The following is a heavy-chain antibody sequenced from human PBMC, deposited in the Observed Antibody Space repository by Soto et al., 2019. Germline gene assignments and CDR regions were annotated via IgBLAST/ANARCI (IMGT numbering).Heavy chain of an antibody. D-gene: IGHD2-8*01. CDR3: ASQRPRYCTNGVCYTGPRYFDY. CDR1: GGSISSSSYY. Sequence: QLQLQESGPGLVKPSETLSLTCTVSGGSISSSSYYWGWIRQPPGKGLEWIGRIYYSGSTYYNPSLKSRVTISVDTSKNQFSLKLSSVTAADTAVYYCASQRPRYCTNGVCYTGPRYFDYWGQGTLVTVSS. CDR2: IYYSGST. V-gene: IGHV4-39*01. J-gene: IGHJ4*02.